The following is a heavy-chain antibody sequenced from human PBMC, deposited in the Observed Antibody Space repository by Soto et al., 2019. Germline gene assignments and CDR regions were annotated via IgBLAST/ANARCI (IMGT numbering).Heavy chain of an antibody. CDR2: IIPIFGTA. D-gene: IGHD5-18*01. CDR3: ASGPWIQLWLQGTHLTPAFFDI. J-gene: IGHJ3*02. Sequence: GASVKVSCKASGGTFSSYAISWVRQAPGQGLEWMGGIIPIFGTANYAQKLQGRVTITADESTSTAYMELSSLRSEDTAVYYCASGPWIQLWLQGTHLTPAFFDIWGQGTMVTVSS. V-gene: IGHV1-69*13. CDR1: GGTFSSYA.